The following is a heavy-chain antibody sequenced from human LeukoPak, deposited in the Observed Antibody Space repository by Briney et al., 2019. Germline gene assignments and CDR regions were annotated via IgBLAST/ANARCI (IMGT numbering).Heavy chain of an antibody. Sequence: PGGSLRLSCAASGFTFSSYSMNWVRQAPGKGLEWVSYISSSSSTIYYADSVKGRFTISRDNAKNSLYLQMNSLRAEDTAVYYCARALHDPNYPVVPAAIGAFDIWGQGTMVTVSS. J-gene: IGHJ3*02. CDR3: ARALHDPNYPVVPAAIGAFDI. CDR2: ISSSSSTI. CDR1: GFTFSSYS. D-gene: IGHD2-2*02. V-gene: IGHV3-48*01.